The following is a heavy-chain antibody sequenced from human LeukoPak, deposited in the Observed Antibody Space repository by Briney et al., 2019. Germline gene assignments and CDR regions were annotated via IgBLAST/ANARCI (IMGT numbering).Heavy chain of an antibody. D-gene: IGHD1-26*01. J-gene: IGHJ4*02. V-gene: IGHV1-2*02. CDR2: INPHSGGT. CDR1: GYTFTGYH. CDR3: ARSLLMATTTYDY. Sequence: ASVKVSCKASGYTFTGYHMHWVRQAPGQGLEWMGWINPHSGGTNYAQKFQGRATLTRDTSISTVYMELSSLRSDDTAVYFCARSLLMATTTYDYWGLGTLVTVSS.